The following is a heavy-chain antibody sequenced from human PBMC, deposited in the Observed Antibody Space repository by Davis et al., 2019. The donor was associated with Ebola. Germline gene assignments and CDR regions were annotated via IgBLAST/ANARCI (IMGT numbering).Heavy chain of an antibody. CDR1: GYRFSSYW. V-gene: IGHV5-51*01. D-gene: IGHD5-12*01. CDR3: TRILDIEGY. Sequence: GESLKISCQGSGYRFSSYWIGWVRQMPGKGLEWMGIIYPADGETRYSPSFQGQVTISADKSISTAYLQWSSLKASDTAMYYCTRILDIEGYWGQGTLVTVSS. CDR2: IYPADGET. J-gene: IGHJ4*02.